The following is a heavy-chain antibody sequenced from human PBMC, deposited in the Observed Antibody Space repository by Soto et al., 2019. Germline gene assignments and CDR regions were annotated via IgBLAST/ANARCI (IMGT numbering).Heavy chain of an antibody. Sequence: SETLSLTCTVSGGSISSGDYSWSWVRQSPGKGLEWIGHIYNSGITYYNPSLKSRVVISIDTSRNQFSLRLNFLTAADRAVYFCARGVTVFGLVSRFWFDPWGQGTVVTVSS. V-gene: IGHV4-30-4*01. D-gene: IGHD3-3*01. CDR1: GGSISSGDYS. CDR3: ARGVTVFGLVSRFWFDP. J-gene: IGHJ5*02. CDR2: IYNSGIT.